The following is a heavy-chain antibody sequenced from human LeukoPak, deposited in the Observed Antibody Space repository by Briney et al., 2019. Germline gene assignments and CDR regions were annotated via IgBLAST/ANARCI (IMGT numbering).Heavy chain of an antibody. CDR1: GFTFRSYS. Sequence: PGGSLRLSCAASGFTFRSYSMNWVRQAPGKGLEWVSSISSSSSYIYYADSVKGRFTISRDNAKNSLYLQMNSLRAEDTAVYYCARDRVTRPSDAFDIWGQGTMVTVSS. V-gene: IGHV3-21*01. CDR3: ARDRVTRPSDAFDI. J-gene: IGHJ3*02. D-gene: IGHD4-11*01. CDR2: ISSSSSYI.